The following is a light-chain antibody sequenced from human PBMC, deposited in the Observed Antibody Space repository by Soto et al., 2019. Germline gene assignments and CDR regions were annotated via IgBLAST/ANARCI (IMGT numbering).Light chain of an antibody. CDR3: QQSYSMPRT. J-gene: IGKJ1*01. Sequence: DIQMTQSSSTLSATAGDRVTITCRASQSISSYLNWYQQKPGKAPNLLIYDASSLESGVPSRFSGSGSGTEFTLTISSLQPDDFATYSCQQSYSMPRTFGQGTKVDIK. CDR2: DAS. CDR1: QSISSY. V-gene: IGKV1-39*01.